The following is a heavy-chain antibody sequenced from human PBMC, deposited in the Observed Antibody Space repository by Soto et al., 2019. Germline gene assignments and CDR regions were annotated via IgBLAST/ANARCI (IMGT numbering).Heavy chain of an antibody. CDR2: IYYSGST. CDR3: ARVGREGIGY. J-gene: IGHJ4*02. Sequence: QVQLQESGPGLVKPSQTLSLTCTVSGGSISSGDYYWSWIRQPPGKGLEWIGYIYYSGSTYYNQHLKSPVTIPVDTSNIQFSLKLNSVTAADTAVYYCARVGREGIGYWGQGTLVTVSS. CDR1: GGSISSGDYY. V-gene: IGHV4-30-4*01.